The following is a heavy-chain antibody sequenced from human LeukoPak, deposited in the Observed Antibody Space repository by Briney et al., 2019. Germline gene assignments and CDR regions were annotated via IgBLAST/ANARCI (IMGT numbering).Heavy chain of an antibody. CDR3: ARQTGSGLFSLP. CDR1: GDSISSSNCY. J-gene: IGHJ4*02. CDR2: IYFSGGT. Sequence: SATLSLTCTVSGDSISSSNCYWGWIRQPPGKGLEWIGSIYFSGGTYYNASLKSRVTISVDTSKNQFSLKLSSVTAADTAVYYCARQTGSGLFSLPGGQGTLVTVSS. D-gene: IGHD3-10*01. V-gene: IGHV4-39*01.